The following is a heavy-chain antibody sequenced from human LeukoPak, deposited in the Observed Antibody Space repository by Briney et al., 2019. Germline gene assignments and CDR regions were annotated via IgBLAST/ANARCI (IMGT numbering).Heavy chain of an antibody. CDR2: ISYDGSNK. D-gene: IGHD3-10*01. CDR3: ARVSGAGELLYYYYYYMDV. Sequence: PGGSLRLSCAASGFTFSSYGMHWVRQAPGKGLEWVAVISYDGSNKYYADSVKGRFTISRDNSKNTLYLQMNSLRAEDTAVYYCARVSGAGELLYYYYYYMDVWGKGTTVTISS. V-gene: IGHV3-30*03. J-gene: IGHJ6*03. CDR1: GFTFSSYG.